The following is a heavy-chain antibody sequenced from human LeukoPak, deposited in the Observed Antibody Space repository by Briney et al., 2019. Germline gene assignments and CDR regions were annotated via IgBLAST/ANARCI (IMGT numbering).Heavy chain of an antibody. CDR3: ARRRGSYREYYFDY. J-gene: IGHJ4*02. CDR1: GGSISSYY. CDR2: IYYSGST. V-gene: IGHV4-59*08. D-gene: IGHD1-26*01. Sequence: SETLSLTCTVSGGSISSYYWSWIRQPPGKGLEWIGYIYYSGSTNYNPSLKSRVTISVDTSKNQFSLKLSSVSAADTAVYYCARRRGSYREYYFDYWGQGTLVTVSS.